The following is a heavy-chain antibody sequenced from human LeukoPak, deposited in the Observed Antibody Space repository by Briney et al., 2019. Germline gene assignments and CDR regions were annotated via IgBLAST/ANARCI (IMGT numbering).Heavy chain of an antibody. D-gene: IGHD4-11*01. V-gene: IGHV3-9*01. CDR1: GFTFDDYA. Sequence: GRSLRLSCAASGFTFDDYAMHWVRQAPGEGLEWVSGISWNSGSIGYADSVKGRFTISRDNAKNSLYLQMNSLRAEDTALYYCAKDRLDVVTTDFDYWGQGTLVTVSS. CDR3: AKDRLDVVTTDFDY. CDR2: ISWNSGSI. J-gene: IGHJ4*02.